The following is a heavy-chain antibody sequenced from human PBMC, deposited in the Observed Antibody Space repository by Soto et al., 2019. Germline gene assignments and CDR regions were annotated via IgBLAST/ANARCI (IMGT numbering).Heavy chain of an antibody. Sequence: GGSLRLSCAASGFTFSSYAMSWVRQAPGKGLEWVSAISGSGGSTYYADSVKGRFTISRDNSKNTLYLQMNSLRAEDTAVYYCATVGIQLWLRDYWGQGTLVTVSS. V-gene: IGHV3-23*01. CDR2: ISGSGGST. D-gene: IGHD5-18*01. CDR1: GFTFSSYA. CDR3: ATVGIQLWLRDY. J-gene: IGHJ4*02.